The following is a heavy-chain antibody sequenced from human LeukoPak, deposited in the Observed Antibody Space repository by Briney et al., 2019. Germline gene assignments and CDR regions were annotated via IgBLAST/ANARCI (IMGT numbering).Heavy chain of an antibody. CDR3: ARHEQWLAYYFDY. D-gene: IGHD6-19*01. Sequence: SETLSLTCDVSGSSITSDYFWGWTRQPPGKGLEWIATIYYSWGMYFNPSLKSRVTISVDTSKNQFSLKLSSVTAADTAVYYCARHEQWLAYYFDYWGQGTLVIVSS. V-gene: IGHV4-38-2*01. J-gene: IGHJ4*02. CDR2: IYYSWGM. CDR1: GSSITSDYF.